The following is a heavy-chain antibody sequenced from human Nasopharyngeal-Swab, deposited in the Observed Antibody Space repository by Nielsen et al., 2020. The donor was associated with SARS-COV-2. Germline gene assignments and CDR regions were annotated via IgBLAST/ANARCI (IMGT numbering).Heavy chain of an antibody. Sequence: SETLSLTCTVSGGTISSYYWSWIRQPPGKGLEWIGYLYNSGSTNYNPSLKSRVTISVDTSKNQFSLKLSSVTAADTAVYYCAREFGDTFDYWGQGTLVTVSS. V-gene: IGHV4-59*01. J-gene: IGHJ4*02. CDR1: GGTISSYY. CDR2: LYNSGST. CDR3: AREFGDTFDY. D-gene: IGHD2-21*01.